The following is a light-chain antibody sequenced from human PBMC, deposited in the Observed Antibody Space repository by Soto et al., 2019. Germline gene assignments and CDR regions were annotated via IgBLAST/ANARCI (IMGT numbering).Light chain of an antibody. CDR1: QSVSSN. Sequence: EIVMTQSPATLSVSPGERATLSCRTSQSVSSNLAWYQQKPGQAPRLLIYVASTRATGIPARFSGSGSGTEFTLTISSLQYEDFAIYFCQQYNNWPPDRTFGQGTKVEIK. CDR3: QQYNNWPPDRT. J-gene: IGKJ1*01. CDR2: VAS. V-gene: IGKV3-15*01.